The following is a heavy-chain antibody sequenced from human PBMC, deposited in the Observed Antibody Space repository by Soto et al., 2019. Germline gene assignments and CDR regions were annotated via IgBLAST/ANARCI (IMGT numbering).Heavy chain of an antibody. CDR3: AREWDLAPDY. Sequence: QVQLQESGPGLVKPSETLSLTCTVSGRSISSYYWSWIRQPPGKGLEWIGYIYYSGSTNYNPSLKKRVTISVDTSKNQFSLKLSSVTAADTAVYYWAREWDLAPDYWGQGNLVTVSS. CDR1: GRSISSYY. D-gene: IGHD1-26*01. CDR2: IYYSGST. V-gene: IGHV4-59*01. J-gene: IGHJ4*02.